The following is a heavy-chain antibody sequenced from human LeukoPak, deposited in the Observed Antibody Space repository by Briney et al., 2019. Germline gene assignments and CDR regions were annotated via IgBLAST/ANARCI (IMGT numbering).Heavy chain of an antibody. J-gene: IGHJ5*02. V-gene: IGHV4-59*01. Sequence: PSETLSLTCTVSGGSISSYYWSWIRQPPGKGLEWIGYIYYSGSTNYNSSLKSRVTISVDTSKNQFSLKLSSVTAADTAGYYCARGNGWVCSSTSCYNWFDPWGQGTLVTVSS. CDR2: IYYSGST. CDR1: GGSISSYY. CDR3: ARGNGWVCSSTSCYNWFDP. D-gene: IGHD2-2*01.